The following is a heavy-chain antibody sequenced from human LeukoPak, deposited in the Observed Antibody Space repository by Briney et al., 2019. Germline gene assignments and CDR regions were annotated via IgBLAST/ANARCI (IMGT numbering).Heavy chain of an antibody. CDR1: GSTFSNFA. CDR2: ISGSGGST. Sequence: GGSLRVSCAASGSTFSNFAMSWVRQAPGKGLEWVSTISGSGGSTFYADSVKGRFPISRDNSKNTLFLQMNSLRAEDTAIYYCAKAGSSGWSSSGGDYWGQGSLVTVSS. V-gene: IGHV3-23*01. J-gene: IGHJ4*02. D-gene: IGHD6-19*01. CDR3: AKAGSSGWSSSGGDY.